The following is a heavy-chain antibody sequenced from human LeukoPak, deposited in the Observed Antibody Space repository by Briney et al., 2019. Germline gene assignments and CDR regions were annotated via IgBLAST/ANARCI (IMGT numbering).Heavy chain of an antibody. V-gene: IGHV3-48*01. CDR1: GFTFSSYS. CDR3: ASPRLEPAVDY. CDR2: ISSSSSTI. Sequence: GGSLRLSCAASGFTFSSYSMNWVRQAPGKGLEWVSYISSSSSTIYYADSVKGRFTISRDNAKNSLYLQMNSLRAEDTAVYYCASPRLEPAVDYWGQGTLVTVSS. D-gene: IGHD1-1*01. J-gene: IGHJ4*02.